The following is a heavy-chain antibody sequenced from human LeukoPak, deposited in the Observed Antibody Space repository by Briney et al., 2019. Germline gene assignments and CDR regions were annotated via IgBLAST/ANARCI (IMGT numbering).Heavy chain of an antibody. J-gene: IGHJ4*02. V-gene: IGHV4-39*07. Sequence: SEALSLTCTVSGGSISSSSYYWGWIRQPPGKGLEWIGSVYYSGSTYYNPSLKSRVTISVDTPKNQFSLKLSSVTAADTAVYYCARAPGYSYGPHYFDCWGQGTLVTVSS. D-gene: IGHD5-18*01. CDR3: ARAPGYSYGPHYFDC. CDR2: VYYSGST. CDR1: GGSISSSSYY.